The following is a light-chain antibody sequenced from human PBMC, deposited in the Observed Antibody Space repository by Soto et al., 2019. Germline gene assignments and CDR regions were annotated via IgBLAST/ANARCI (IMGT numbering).Light chain of an antibody. V-gene: IGKV3-20*01. CDR2: GAS. Sequence: EIVLTQSPGTLSLSPGERATLSCRASQSVSSSYLAWYQQKPGQAPRLLIYGASSRATGIPDRFSGSGSGTDFTLTISRLEPEEVAVYYFQQYGSSPVTVGPGTKVDIK. CDR1: QSVSSSY. CDR3: QQYGSSPVT. J-gene: IGKJ3*01.